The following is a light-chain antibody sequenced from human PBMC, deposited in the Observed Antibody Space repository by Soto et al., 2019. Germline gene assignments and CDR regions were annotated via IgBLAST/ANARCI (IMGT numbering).Light chain of an antibody. CDR1: SSNIGAGYD. CDR2: GNS. J-gene: IGLJ2*01. CDR3: QSYDSSLSGNVV. Sequence: QSVVTQPPSVSGAPGQRVTISCTGSSSNIGAGYDVHWYQHLPGTAPKLLIYGNSNRPSGVPDRFSGSKSGTSASLAITGLQAEDEADYYCQSYDSSLSGNVVFGGGTKLTVL. V-gene: IGLV1-40*01.